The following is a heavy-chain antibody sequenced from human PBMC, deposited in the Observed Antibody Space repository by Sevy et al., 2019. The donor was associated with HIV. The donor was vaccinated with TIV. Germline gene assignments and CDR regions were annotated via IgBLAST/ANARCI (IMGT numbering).Heavy chain of an antibody. CDR1: GFTFSSYG. J-gene: IGHJ4*02. V-gene: IGHV3-30*18. D-gene: IGHD3-22*01. CDR2: ISYDENKK. Sequence: GGSLRLSCAASGFTFSSYGMHWVRQAPGKGLEWVAVISYDENKKYYVDSVKGRFTISRDNSKNTLYLQMNSLRAEDTAVYYCAKAKYDYDGSGYYGFDYWGQGTLVTVSS. CDR3: AKAKYDYDGSGYYGFDY.